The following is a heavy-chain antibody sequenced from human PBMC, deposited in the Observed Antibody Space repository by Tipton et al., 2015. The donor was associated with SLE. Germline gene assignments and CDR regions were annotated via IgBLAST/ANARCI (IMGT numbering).Heavy chain of an antibody. Sequence: TLSLTCTVSGGSISSSSYYWGWIRQPPGKGLEWIGSIYYSGSTYYNPSLKSRVTISVDTSKNQFSLKLSSVTAADTAVYYCARYGSGWYLRAFDIWGQGTMVTVSS. V-gene: IGHV4-39*07. CDR2: IYYSGST. CDR3: ARYGSGWYLRAFDI. D-gene: IGHD6-19*01. CDR1: GGSISSSSYY. J-gene: IGHJ3*02.